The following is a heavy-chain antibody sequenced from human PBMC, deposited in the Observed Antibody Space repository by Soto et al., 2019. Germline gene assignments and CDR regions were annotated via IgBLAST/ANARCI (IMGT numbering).Heavy chain of an antibody. D-gene: IGHD6-25*01. CDR3: AVTQPLRLGYPTWDN. Sequence: QVQLQESGPGLVKPSQTLSLTCTVSGDSITSGDYYWSWIRQPPGNGLEWIGYTYYSGSTYYNPSLESRVTISVDTSKNQFSLKLASATAADTAVYYCAVTQPLRLGYPTWDNWGQGTLVTVSS. J-gene: IGHJ4*02. CDR2: TYYSGST. V-gene: IGHV4-30-4*01. CDR1: GDSITSGDYY.